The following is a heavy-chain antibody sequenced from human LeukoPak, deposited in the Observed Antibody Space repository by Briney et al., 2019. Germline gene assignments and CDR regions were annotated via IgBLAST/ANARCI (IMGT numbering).Heavy chain of an antibody. CDR3: ARGPSHDDSSGYYVYYYFDY. Sequence: PSETLSLTCAVYGGSFSGYYWSWIRQPPGKGLEWIGEINHSGGTNYNPSLKSRVTISVDTSKDQFSLKLSSVTAADTAVYYCARGPSHDDSSGYYVYYYFDYWGQGTLVTVSS. J-gene: IGHJ4*02. D-gene: IGHD3-22*01. V-gene: IGHV4-34*01. CDR1: GGSFSGYY. CDR2: INHSGGT.